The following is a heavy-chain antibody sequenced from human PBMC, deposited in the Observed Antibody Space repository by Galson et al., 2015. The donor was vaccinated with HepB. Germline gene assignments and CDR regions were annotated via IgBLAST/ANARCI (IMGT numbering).Heavy chain of an antibody. CDR1: GGSISTDY. CDR2: IYYSESS. V-gene: IGHV4-59*08. D-gene: IGHD1-26*01. J-gene: IGHJ3*02. CDR3: ARTLGAADDVFDI. Sequence: ETLSLTCTVSGGSISTDYWNWIRQPPGKGLEWIAKIYYSESSTYNPSLESRVTISVDTSKSQVSLKLSSVTAADTAVYYCARTLGAADDVFDIWGQGTMVTVSS.